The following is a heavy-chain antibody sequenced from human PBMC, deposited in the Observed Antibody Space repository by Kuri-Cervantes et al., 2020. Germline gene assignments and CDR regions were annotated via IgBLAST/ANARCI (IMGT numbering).Heavy chain of an antibody. CDR2: IGIVGDT. CDR1: GFTFSSYD. Sequence: SLKLSCAASGFTFSSYDMHWVRQGTGKGLEWVSGIGIVGDTYYPGSVKGRFTISRENAKNSLYLQMNSLRAGDTAVYYCAREGDTAYRAFDIWGQGTMVTVSS. V-gene: IGHV3-13*01. J-gene: IGHJ3*02. D-gene: IGHD5-18*01. CDR3: AREGDTAYRAFDI.